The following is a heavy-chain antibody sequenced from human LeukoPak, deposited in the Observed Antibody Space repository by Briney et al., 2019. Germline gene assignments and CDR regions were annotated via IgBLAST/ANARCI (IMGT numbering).Heavy chain of an antibody. V-gene: IGHV4-39*01. J-gene: IGHJ4*02. CDR2: IYYSGTT. Sequence: SETLSLTCTVSGGSVNSSYYYWGWIRQPPGKGLEWIGSIYYSGTTYYNPSLKSRVTISVDTSKNQFSLRLTSVTAADTAAYYCARPSSSWYGELDYWGQGTLVTVSS. CDR1: GGSVNSSYYY. CDR3: ARPSSSWYGELDY. D-gene: IGHD6-13*01.